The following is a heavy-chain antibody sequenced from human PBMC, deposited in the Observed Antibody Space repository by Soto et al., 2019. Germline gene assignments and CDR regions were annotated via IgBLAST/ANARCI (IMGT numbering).Heavy chain of an antibody. CDR1: GDSVKSSY. CDR3: ARLIEGYPPPKYFDP. V-gene: IGHV4-59*02. Sequence: PSETLSLTCSVSGDSVKSSYCAWIRHSPWRAPEWVGYVFDFGSTAYHPSLKGRLTISMDTSKNQLSLRLMSVTVADTGIYYCARLIEGYPPPKYFDPWGQGTLLTVSS. D-gene: IGHD2-15*01. CDR2: VFDFGST. J-gene: IGHJ5*02.